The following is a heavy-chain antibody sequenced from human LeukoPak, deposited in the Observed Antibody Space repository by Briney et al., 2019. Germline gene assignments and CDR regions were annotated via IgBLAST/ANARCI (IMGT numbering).Heavy chain of an antibody. CDR2: IYYSGST. CDR3: ASQRLAWFGDFHY. CDR1: GGSISSSSYY. V-gene: IGHV4-39*01. D-gene: IGHD3-10*01. J-gene: IGHJ4*02. Sequence: KPSETLSLTCTVSGGSISSSSYYWGWIRQPPGKGLEWIGSIYYSGSTYYNPSLKSRVTISVDTSKNQFSLKLSSVTAADTAVYYCASQRLAWFGDFHYWGQGTLVTVSS.